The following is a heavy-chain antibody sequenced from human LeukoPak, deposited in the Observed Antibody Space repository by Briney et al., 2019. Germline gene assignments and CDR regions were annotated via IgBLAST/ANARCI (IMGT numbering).Heavy chain of an antibody. V-gene: IGHV3-48*03. CDR1: GFTFGGYE. CDR3: ARETNSSRSFDC. CDR2: ISSSGSTI. J-gene: IGHJ4*02. D-gene: IGHD6-13*01. Sequence: WGFLRLSCAASGFTFGGYELNWVRRAPGKGLDGVSYISSSGSTIYYADSVKGRFTISRDNAKNSLYLQMNSLRAEDTAVYYCARETNSSRSFDCWGQGTLVTVSS.